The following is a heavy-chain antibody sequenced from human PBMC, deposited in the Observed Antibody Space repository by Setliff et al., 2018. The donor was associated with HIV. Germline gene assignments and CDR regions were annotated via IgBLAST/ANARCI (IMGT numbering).Heavy chain of an antibody. J-gene: IGHJ4*02. CDR3: ARDAPWDSYGLDY. V-gene: IGHV1-46*04. D-gene: IGHD5-18*01. Sequence: GASVKVSCKASGYTFTSYYIHWVRQAPGQGLEWMGVIHPSGGSTSYAQRLQGRVTLTADESTSTAYMELTSLRSEDTAVYYCARDAPWDSYGLDYWGQGTLVTVSS. CDR1: GYTFTSYY. CDR2: IHPSGGST.